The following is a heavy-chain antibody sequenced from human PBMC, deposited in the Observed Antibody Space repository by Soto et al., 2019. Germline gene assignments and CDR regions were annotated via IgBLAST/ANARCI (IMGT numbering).Heavy chain of an antibody. J-gene: IGHJ6*02. CDR1: GYTFTSYY. V-gene: IGHV1-46*01. CDR3: ANWKISGGMDV. D-gene: IGHD1-1*01. CDR2: INPSGGST. Sequence: ASVKVSCKASGYTFTSYYMHWARQAPGQGLEWMGIINPSGGSTSYAQKFQGRVTMTRDTSTSTVYMELSSLRSEDTAVYYCANWKISGGMDVWGQGTTVTVSS.